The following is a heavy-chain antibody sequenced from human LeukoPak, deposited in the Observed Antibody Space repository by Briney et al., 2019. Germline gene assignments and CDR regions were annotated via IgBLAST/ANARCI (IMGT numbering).Heavy chain of an antibody. CDR3: ARDAIRAAMVTANWFDP. CDR1: GFTFSSYA. J-gene: IGHJ5*02. V-gene: IGHV3-30*04. CDR2: ISYDGSNK. D-gene: IGHD5-18*01. Sequence: GRSLRLSCAASGFTFSSYAMHWVRQAPGKGLEWVAVISYDGSNKYHADSVKGRFTISRDNSKNTLYLQMNSLRAEDTAVYYCARDAIRAAMVTANWFDPWGQGTLVTVSS.